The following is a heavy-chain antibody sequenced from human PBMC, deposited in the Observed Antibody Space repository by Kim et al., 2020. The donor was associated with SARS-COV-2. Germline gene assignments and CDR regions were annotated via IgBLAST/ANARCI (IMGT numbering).Heavy chain of an antibody. J-gene: IGHJ4*02. CDR3: ARLPRDMPDYDTLTGYNQEDS. Sequence: GGSLRLSCAASGFTFSSCAMHWVRQAPGKGLEWVAIISYDGSKTFSADSVRGRFIISRDNSNNTLYLQMNSLRPEDTALYYCARLPRDMPDYDTLTGYNQEDSWGQGTLVTVSS. D-gene: IGHD3-9*01. V-gene: IGHV3-30*14. CDR1: GFTFSSCA. CDR2: ISYDGSKT.